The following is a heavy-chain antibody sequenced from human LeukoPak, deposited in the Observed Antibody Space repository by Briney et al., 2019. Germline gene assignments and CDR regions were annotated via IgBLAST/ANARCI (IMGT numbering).Heavy chain of an antibody. J-gene: IGHJ4*02. CDR1: GGSISSSSYY. V-gene: IGHV4-39*01. Sequence: SETLSLTCTVSGGSISSSSYYWGWIRQPPGKGLEWIGSIYYSGSTYCNPSLKSRVTISVDTSKNQFSLKLSSVTAADTAVYYCASRGESIAAAGTDYWGQGTLVAVSS. CDR2: IYYSGST. CDR3: ASRGESIAAAGTDY. D-gene: IGHD6-13*01.